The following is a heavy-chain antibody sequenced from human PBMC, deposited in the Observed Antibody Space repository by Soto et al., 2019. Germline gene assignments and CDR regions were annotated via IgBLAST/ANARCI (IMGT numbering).Heavy chain of an antibody. J-gene: IGHJ6*02. Sequence: QVQLQESGPGLVKPSQTLSLTCTVSGGSISSGGYYWSWIRQHPGKGLEWIGYIYYSGSTYYNPSLQSRVTISVDTSKSQFSLKLSSVTAADTAVYYCARDEVPGSGGMDVWGQGTTVTVSS. CDR3: ARDEVPGSGGMDV. V-gene: IGHV4-31*03. CDR1: GGSISSGGYY. D-gene: IGHD2-2*01. CDR2: IYYSGST.